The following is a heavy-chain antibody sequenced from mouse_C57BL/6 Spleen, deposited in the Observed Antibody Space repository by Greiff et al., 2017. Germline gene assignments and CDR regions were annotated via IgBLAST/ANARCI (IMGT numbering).Heavy chain of an antibody. CDR3: TITTVVAKAFDY. CDR1: GYTFTDYE. D-gene: IGHD1-1*01. V-gene: IGHV1-15*01. CDR2: IDPETGGT. J-gene: IGHJ2*01. Sequence: VQLQQSGAELVRPGASVTLSCKASGYTFTDYEMHWVKQTPVHGLEWIGAIDPETGGTAYNQKFKGKAILTADKSSSTAYMELRSLTSEDSAVYYCTITTVVAKAFDYWGQGTTLTVSS.